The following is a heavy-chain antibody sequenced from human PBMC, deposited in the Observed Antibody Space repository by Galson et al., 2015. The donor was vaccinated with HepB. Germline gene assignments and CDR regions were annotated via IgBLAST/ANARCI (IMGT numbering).Heavy chain of an antibody. J-gene: IGHJ1*01. CDR2: ISRGSDYI. D-gene: IGHD6-13*01. CDR1: GFTFSSYT. CDR3: ARNRPPDIAAAGSFQH. Sequence: SLRLSCAASGFTFSSYTVNWVRQAPGKGLEWVSSISRGSDYIYHADSVKGRFTVSRDNAKNSLCLQMNSLRAEDTAVYYCARNRPPDIAAAGSFQHWGQGTLVTVSS. V-gene: IGHV3-21*01.